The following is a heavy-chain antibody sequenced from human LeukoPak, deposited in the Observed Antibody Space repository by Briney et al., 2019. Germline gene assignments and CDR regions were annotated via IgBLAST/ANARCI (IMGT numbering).Heavy chain of an antibody. Sequence: GGSLRLSCAASGFTFSSYEMNWVRQAPGKGLEWVSYISSSGSTIYYADSVKGRFTISRDNAKNSLYLQMNSLRAEDTAVYYCARASGGITIFGVVIGYFDYWGQGTLVTVSS. CDR3: ARASGGITIFGVVIGYFDY. CDR1: GFTFSSYE. D-gene: IGHD3-3*01. J-gene: IGHJ4*02. CDR2: ISSSGSTI. V-gene: IGHV3-48*03.